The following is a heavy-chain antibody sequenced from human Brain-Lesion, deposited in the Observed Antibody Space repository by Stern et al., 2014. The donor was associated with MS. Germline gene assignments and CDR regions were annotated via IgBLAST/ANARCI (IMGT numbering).Heavy chain of an antibody. CDR3: ARDPRRGGLSGYYHGMDV. D-gene: IGHD3-10*01. CDR2: IYQSGSA. V-gene: IGHV4-4*02. Sequence: VQLVESGPGLVKPSGTLSLTCAVSGASISNTQLWTWVRPPPGKGLEWIGEIYQSGSANYKPPLRSSVTISLGRSKNNLSLKFDSVTAAGTAVYYCARDPRRGGLSGYYHGMDVWGQGTTVTVSS. J-gene: IGHJ6*02. CDR1: GASISNTQL.